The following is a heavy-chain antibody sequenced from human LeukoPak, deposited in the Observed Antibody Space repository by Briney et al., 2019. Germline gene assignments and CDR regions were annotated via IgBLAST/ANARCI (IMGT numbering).Heavy chain of an antibody. Sequence: PGGFLRLSCAASGYTFSSYSMTWVRQAPGKGLEWVSSISSSSSYIYYADSVKGRFTISRDNAKNSLYLQMNSLRAEDTAVYYCAKMDYGDYSFDYWGQGTLVTVSS. CDR2: ISSSSSYI. CDR1: GYTFSSYS. D-gene: IGHD4-17*01. CDR3: AKMDYGDYSFDY. V-gene: IGHV3-21*01. J-gene: IGHJ4*02.